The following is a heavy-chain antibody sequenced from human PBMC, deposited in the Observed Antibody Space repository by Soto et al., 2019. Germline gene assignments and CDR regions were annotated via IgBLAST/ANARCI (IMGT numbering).Heavy chain of an antibody. V-gene: IGHV3-74*01. CDR1: GFTFSSYW. CDR3: SRVVTGSWNWFDP. D-gene: IGHD6-13*01. J-gene: IGHJ5*02. Sequence: EVQLVESGGGLVQPGESLRLSCAASGFTFSSYWMHWVRQAPGKGLVWVSRINSDGSRTNYAASVKGRFTVSRDNAKNTQYLQMNSLRAEDTAVYYCSRVVTGSWNWFDPWGQGTLVTVSS. CDR2: INSDGSRT.